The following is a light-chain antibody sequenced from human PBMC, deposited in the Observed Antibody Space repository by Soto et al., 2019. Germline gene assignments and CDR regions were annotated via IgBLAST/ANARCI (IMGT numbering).Light chain of an antibody. J-gene: IGKJ4*02. CDR2: GAS. CDR3: QQRSNWLT. V-gene: IGKV3-11*01. CDR1: QCVSSY. Sequence: EIGFTQSPDTQSLSPGERAPLACRASQCVSSYLAWYQQKPGQARRLLIYGASNRATGIPARFSGSGSGTDFTLTISSLAPEDFAVYDCQQRSNWLTGGGGTKMEIK.